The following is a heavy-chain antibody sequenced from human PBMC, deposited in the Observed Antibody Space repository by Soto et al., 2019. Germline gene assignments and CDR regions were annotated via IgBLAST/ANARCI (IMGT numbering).Heavy chain of an antibody. CDR3: AILLYYDFWSGYYDAFVI. Sequence: GGSLRLSCAASGFTFSSYWMSWVRQAPGKGLEWVANIKQDGSEKYYVDSVKGRFTISRDNAKNSLYLQMNSLRAEDTAVYYCAILLYYDFWSGYYDAFVIWGQGTMVTVSS. D-gene: IGHD3-3*01. J-gene: IGHJ3*02. CDR2: IKQDGSEK. V-gene: IGHV3-7*01. CDR1: GFTFSSYW.